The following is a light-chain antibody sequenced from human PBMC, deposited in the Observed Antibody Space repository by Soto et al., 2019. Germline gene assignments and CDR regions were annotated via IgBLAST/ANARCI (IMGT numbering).Light chain of an antibody. Sequence: AIQMTQSPSSLSASVGDRVTISCRASQGIGNALGWYPQKPGKPPKVLIYGASHLQSGVPPMFLCSGAGTECTRAISSLQPEDAATDYCLQDINYPWTFGQGTKVDNK. CDR3: LQDINYPWT. J-gene: IGKJ1*01. V-gene: IGKV1-6*01. CDR2: GAS. CDR1: QGIGNA.